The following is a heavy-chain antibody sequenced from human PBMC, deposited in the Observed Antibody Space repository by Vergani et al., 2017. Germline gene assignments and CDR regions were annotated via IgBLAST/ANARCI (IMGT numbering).Heavy chain of an antibody. D-gene: IGHD3-16*01. V-gene: IGHV3-30*02. CDR2: IQFDGSNQ. CDR3: AKHFRGWGIDY. Sequence: QVQLVESGGGVVQRGGSLRLSCATSGFTLSNYDMQWIRQGPVKGLESVAFIQFDGSNQYYADSVKGRFTLSRDFSKNTLYLQMNSLRTDDTATYYCAKHFRGWGIDYWGQGTQVIVSS. J-gene: IGHJ4*02. CDR1: GFTLSNYD.